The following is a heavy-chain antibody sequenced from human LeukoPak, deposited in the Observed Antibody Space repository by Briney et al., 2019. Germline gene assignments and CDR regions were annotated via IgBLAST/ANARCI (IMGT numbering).Heavy chain of an antibody. CDR2: ISSSSSTI. Sequence: PGGSLRLSCAASGFTFSSYAMNWVRQAPGKGLEWVSYISSSSSTIYYADSVKGRFTISRDNAKNSLYLQMNSLRAEDTAVYYCASARFLEWPRAFDIWGQGTMVTVSS. V-gene: IGHV3-48*01. J-gene: IGHJ3*02. CDR1: GFTFSSYA. CDR3: ASARFLEWPRAFDI. D-gene: IGHD3-3*01.